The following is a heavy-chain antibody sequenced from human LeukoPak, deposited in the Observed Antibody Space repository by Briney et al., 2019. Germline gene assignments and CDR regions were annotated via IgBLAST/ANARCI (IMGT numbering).Heavy chain of an antibody. J-gene: IGHJ5*02. D-gene: IGHD1-1*01. CDR3: ARDLGTGWFDP. V-gene: IGHV1-69*04. CDR2: IIPILGIA. CDR1: GGTFSSYA. Sequence: SVKVSCKASGGTFSSYAISWVRQAPGQGLEWMGRIIPILGIANYAQKFLGRVTITADESTSTAYMELSSLRSEDTAVYYCARDLGTGWFDPWGQGTLVTVSS.